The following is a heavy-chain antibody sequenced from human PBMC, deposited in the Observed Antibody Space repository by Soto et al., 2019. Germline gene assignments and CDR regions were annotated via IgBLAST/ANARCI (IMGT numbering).Heavy chain of an antibody. Sequence: ASVKVSCKASGYTFTSYAMHWVRQAPGQRLEWMGWINAGNGNTKYSQKFQGRVTITRDTSASTAYMELSSLRSEDTAVYYCARSIVVVPAAIKDFWFDPWGQGTLVTVSS. V-gene: IGHV1-3*01. CDR2: INAGNGNT. J-gene: IGHJ5*02. D-gene: IGHD2-2*01. CDR1: GYTFTSYA. CDR3: ARSIVVVPAAIKDFWFDP.